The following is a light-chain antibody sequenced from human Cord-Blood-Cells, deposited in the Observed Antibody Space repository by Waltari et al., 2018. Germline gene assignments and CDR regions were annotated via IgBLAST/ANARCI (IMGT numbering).Light chain of an antibody. J-gene: IGLJ2*01. CDR3: SSYTSSSTLV. CDR1: SSDVGGYNY. V-gene: IGLV2-14*01. CDR2: EVS. Sequence: QPALTQPASVSGSPGQSITISCTGTSSDVGGYNYVSWYQQHPGKAPKLMIYEVSNRPSGVPNRFSGSKSGNTASLTISGLQAEDEADYDCSSYTSSSTLVFGGGTKLTVL.